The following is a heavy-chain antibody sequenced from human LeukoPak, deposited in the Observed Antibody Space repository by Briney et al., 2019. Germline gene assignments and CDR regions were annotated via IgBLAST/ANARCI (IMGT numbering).Heavy chain of an antibody. CDR3: ARARAGHFDY. V-gene: IGHV4-34*01. J-gene: IGHJ4*02. CDR1: GGSFSGYY. CDR2: LHHSGRP. Sequence: SETLSLTCAVYGGSFSGYYWSWIRPPPGPGLEWIGALHHSGRPTYNPSLTSRVTISVDTSKNQFSLKLSSVTAADTAVYYCARARAGHFDYWGQGTLVTVSS.